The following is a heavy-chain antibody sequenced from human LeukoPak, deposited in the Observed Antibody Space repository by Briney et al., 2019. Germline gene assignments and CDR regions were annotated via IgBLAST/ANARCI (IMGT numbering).Heavy chain of an antibody. J-gene: IGHJ5*02. CDR1: GFTFSSYA. Sequence: PGGSLILSCAASGFTFSSYAMSWVRQAPGKGLEWVSAISVSGRSTDYADSVKGRFTISRDNSKNTLYLQMNSLRAEDTAVYYCAKDQGWFDPWGQGTLVTVSS. V-gene: IGHV3-23*01. CDR2: ISVSGRST. CDR3: AKDQGWFDP.